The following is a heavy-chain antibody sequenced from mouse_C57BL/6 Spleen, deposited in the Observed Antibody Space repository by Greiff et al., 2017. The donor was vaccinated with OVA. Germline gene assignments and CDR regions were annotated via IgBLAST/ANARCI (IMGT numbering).Heavy chain of an antibody. J-gene: IGHJ4*01. CDR3: AREDYGSSNAMDY. CDR2: IYPRSGNT. CDR1: GYTFTSYG. Sequence: VQLQESGAELARPGASVKLSCKASGYTFTSYGISWVKQRTGQGLEWIGEIYPRSGNTYYNEKFKGKATLTADKSSSTAYMELRSLTSEDSAVYFCAREDYGSSNAMDYWGQGTSVTVSS. D-gene: IGHD1-1*01. V-gene: IGHV1-81*01.